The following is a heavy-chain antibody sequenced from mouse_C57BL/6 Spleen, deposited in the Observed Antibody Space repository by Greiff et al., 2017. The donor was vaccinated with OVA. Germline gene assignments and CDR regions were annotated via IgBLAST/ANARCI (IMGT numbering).Heavy chain of an antibody. V-gene: IGHV1-81*01. CDR1: GYTFTSYG. D-gene: IGHD2-2*01. CDR2: IYPRSGNT. J-gene: IGHJ2*01. Sequence: VKLQESGAELARPGASVKLSCKASGYTFTSYGISWVKQRTGQGLEWIGEIYPRSGNTYYNEKFKGKATLTADKSSSTAYMELRSLTSEDSAVYFCASPIYYGYDVGDYWGQGTTLTVSS. CDR3: ASPIYYGYDVGDY.